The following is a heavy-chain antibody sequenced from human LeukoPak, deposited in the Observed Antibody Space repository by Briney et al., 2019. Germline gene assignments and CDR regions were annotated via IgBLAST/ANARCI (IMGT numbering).Heavy chain of an antibody. Sequence: ASVKVSCKASGGTFSSYAISWVRQAPGQGLEWMGGIIPIFGTANYAQKFQGRVTITADESTSTAYMELSSLRSEDTAVYYCATQKEITMIVVALDYWGQGTLVTVSS. J-gene: IGHJ4*02. V-gene: IGHV1-69*13. CDR1: GGTFSSYA. CDR2: IIPIFGTA. CDR3: ATQKEITMIVVALDY. D-gene: IGHD3-22*01.